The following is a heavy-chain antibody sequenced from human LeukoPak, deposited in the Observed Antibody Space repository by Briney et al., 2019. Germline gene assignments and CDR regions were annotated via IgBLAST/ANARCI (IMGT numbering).Heavy chain of an antibody. CDR2: ISYDGTNK. Sequence: GGSLRLSCAASGFTFSSYAMHWVRQAPGKGLEWVAVISYDGTNKYYADSVKGRFTISRDDAKNLLSLQMISLRVEDTAVYYCTRAGPRRDGYSSDYWGQGTLVTVSS. J-gene: IGHJ4*02. V-gene: IGHV3-30-3*01. CDR3: TRAGPRRDGYSSDY. D-gene: IGHD5-24*01. CDR1: GFTFSSYA.